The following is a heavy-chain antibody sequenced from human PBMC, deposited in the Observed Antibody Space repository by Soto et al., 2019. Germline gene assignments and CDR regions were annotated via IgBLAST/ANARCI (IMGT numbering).Heavy chain of an antibody. CDR1: GGSISSYY. J-gene: IGHJ4*02. V-gene: IGHV4-59*12. CDR3: ARDPRCYSGYCNRPFDY. CDR2: IYYSGST. D-gene: IGHD5-12*01. Sequence: SETLSLTCTVSGGSISSYYWSWIRQPPGKGLEWIGYIYYSGSTNYNPSLKSRVTISVDTSKNQFSLKLCSVTAADTAVYYCARDPRCYSGYCNRPFDYWGQGTLVTVSS.